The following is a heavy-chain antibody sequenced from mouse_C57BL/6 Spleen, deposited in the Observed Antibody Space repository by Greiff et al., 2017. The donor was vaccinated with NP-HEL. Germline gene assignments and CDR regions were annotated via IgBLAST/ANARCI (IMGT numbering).Heavy chain of an antibody. CDR1: GYTFTSYW. Sequence: QVQLQQPGAELVMPGASVKLSCKASGYTFTSYWMHWVKQRPGQGLEWIGEIDPSDSYTNYNQKFKGKSTLTVDKSSSTAYMQLSSLTSEYSAVYYCARGDGKRAWFAYWGQGTLVTVSA. D-gene: IGHD2-1*01. CDR2: IDPSDSYT. CDR3: ARGDGKRAWFAY. J-gene: IGHJ3*01. V-gene: IGHV1-69*01.